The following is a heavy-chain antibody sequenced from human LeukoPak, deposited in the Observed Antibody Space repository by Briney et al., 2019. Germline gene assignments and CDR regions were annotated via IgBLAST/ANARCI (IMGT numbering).Heavy chain of an antibody. CDR1: GGSISSYY. CDR2: IYYSGST. J-gene: IGHJ6*02. D-gene: IGHD6-13*01. Sequence: SETLSLTCTVSGGSISSYYWSWIRQPPGKGLEWTGYIYYSGSTNYNPSLKGRVTISVDTSKNQFSLKLSSVTAADTAVYDCARAGSYSSSWYYSPYYYYGMDVWGQGTTVTVSS. V-gene: IGHV4-59*01. CDR3: ARAGSYSSSWYYSPYYYYGMDV.